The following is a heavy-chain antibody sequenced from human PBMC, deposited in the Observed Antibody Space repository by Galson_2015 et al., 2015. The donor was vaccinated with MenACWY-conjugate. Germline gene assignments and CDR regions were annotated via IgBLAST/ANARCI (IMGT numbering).Heavy chain of an antibody. Sequence: LSLTCTVSGGSASSSGYYWTWIRQPPGKGLEWIGLIYDSGTTKYNPSLKGRVTISLDTSKNQVPLKLSSVTAADTAVYYCAREFSYWGQGTLVTVSS. CDR1: GGSASSSGYY. J-gene: IGHJ4*02. D-gene: IGHD2/OR15-2a*01. V-gene: IGHV4-61*08. CDR2: IYDSGTT. CDR3: AREFSY.